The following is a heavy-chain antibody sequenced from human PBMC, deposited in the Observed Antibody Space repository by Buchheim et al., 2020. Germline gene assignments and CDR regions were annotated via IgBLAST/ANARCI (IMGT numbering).Heavy chain of an antibody. D-gene: IGHD4-11*01. CDR3: ARTPHDYSNPFDY. Sequence: QVQLQESGPGLVKPSQTLSLTCTVSGGSISNGGYYWNWIRQHPGKGLEWIGYIYYSGITYYNPSLKSRVTISVDTSKNQFSLKLSSVTAADTAVYFCARTPHDYSNPFDYWGQGTL. V-gene: IGHV4-31*03. CDR1: GGSISNGGYY. J-gene: IGHJ4*02. CDR2: IYYSGIT.